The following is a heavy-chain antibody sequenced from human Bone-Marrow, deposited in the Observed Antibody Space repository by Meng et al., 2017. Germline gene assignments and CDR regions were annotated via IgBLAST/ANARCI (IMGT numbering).Heavy chain of an antibody. V-gene: IGHV1-8*03. CDR2: MNPNSGNT. Sequence: ASVKVSCKASGYTFTSYDINWVRQATGQGLEWMGWMNPNSGNTGYAQKFQGRVTITRNTSISTAYMELSSLRSEDTAVYYCERGSSRYFDWLLYSPGAFDIWGQETMVTVSS. CDR3: ERGSSRYFDWLLYSPGAFDI. CDR1: GYTFTSYD. J-gene: IGHJ3*02. D-gene: IGHD3-9*01.